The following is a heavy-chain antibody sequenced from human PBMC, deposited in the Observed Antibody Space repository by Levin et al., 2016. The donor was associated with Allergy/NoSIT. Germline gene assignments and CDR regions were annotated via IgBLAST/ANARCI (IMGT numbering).Heavy chain of an antibody. V-gene: IGHV3-21*06. D-gene: IGHD3-22*01. CDR2: IDGSSTYI. Sequence: WIRQPPGKGLEWVSSIDGSSTYIYYADSLKGRFTISRDNAKNSLYLHMDSLRAEDTAVYYCARDAGYDSSGYNYLYYFDYWGQGSLVTVSS. J-gene: IGHJ4*02. CDR3: ARDAGYDSSGYNYLYYFDY.